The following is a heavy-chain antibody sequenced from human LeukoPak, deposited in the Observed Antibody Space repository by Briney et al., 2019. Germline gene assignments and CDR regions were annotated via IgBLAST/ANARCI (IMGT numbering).Heavy chain of an antibody. CDR2: IYTSGST. CDR3: ARERWDCSGGSCYYYYMDV. V-gene: IGHV4-4*07. CDR1: GGSISSSY. Sequence: SETLSLTCTVSGGSISSSYWSWIRQPAGKGLEWIGRIYTSGSTNYNPSLKSRVTMSVDTSKNQFSLKLSSVTAADTAVYYCARERWDCSGGSCYYYYMDVWGKGTTVTVSS. D-gene: IGHD2-15*01. J-gene: IGHJ6*03.